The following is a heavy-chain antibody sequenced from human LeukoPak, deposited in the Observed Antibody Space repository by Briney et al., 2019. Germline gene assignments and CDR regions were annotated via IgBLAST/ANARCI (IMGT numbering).Heavy chain of an antibody. V-gene: IGHV3-21*01. Sequence: GGSLRLSCTGSDFTFNNYNMNWVRQAPGKGLEWVSAIAGIRSSYSYTYYEDSVKGRFTISRDNAKNSLYLQMNSLRAEDTAVYYCARPERVYEGIFDYWGQGALVTVSS. D-gene: IGHD2-8*01. CDR2: IAGIRSSYSYT. CDR3: ARPERVYEGIFDY. CDR1: DFTFNNYN. J-gene: IGHJ4*02.